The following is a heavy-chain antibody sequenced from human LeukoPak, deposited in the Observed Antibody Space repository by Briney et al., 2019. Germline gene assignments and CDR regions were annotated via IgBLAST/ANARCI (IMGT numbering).Heavy chain of an antibody. Sequence: SVKVSCKASGGTFSSYAISWVRQAPGQGLEWMGGIIPIFGTANYAQKFQGRVTITTGESTSTAYMELSSLRSEDTAVYYCASLNWNSVNNWFDPWGHGTLVPVSS. CDR3: ASLNWNSVNNWFDP. CDR2: IIPIFGTA. V-gene: IGHV1-69*05. J-gene: IGHJ5*02. CDR1: GGTFSSYA. D-gene: IGHD1-7*01.